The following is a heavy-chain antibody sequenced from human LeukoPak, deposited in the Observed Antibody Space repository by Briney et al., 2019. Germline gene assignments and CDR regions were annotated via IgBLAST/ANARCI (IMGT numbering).Heavy chain of an antibody. D-gene: IGHD1-26*01. J-gene: IGHJ5*02. CDR1: GGTFSSYA. Sequence: ASVKVSCKASGGTFSSYAISWVRQAPGQGLEWMGRIIPIFGTANYAQKFQGRVTITSDESTSTAYMELSSLRSEDTAVYYCAEDSGSYYVGWFDPWGQRTLVTVSS. CDR3: AEDSGSYYVGWFDP. V-gene: IGHV1-69*13. CDR2: IIPIFGTA.